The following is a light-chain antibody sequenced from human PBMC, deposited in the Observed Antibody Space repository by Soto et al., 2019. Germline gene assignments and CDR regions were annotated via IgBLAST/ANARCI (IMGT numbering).Light chain of an antibody. J-gene: IGLJ3*02. V-gene: IGLV1-40*01. CDR2: GDT. CDR3: QSCDSSLSGSV. CDR1: SSNIGAGYD. Sequence: QSVLTQPPSVSGAPGQTVTISCTGSSSNIGAGYDVSWYQQLPGTAPKLLIFGDTNRPSGVPDRFSGSHSGASASLAISGLTAEDVGDYYCQSCDSSLSGSVFGGGTKLTVL.